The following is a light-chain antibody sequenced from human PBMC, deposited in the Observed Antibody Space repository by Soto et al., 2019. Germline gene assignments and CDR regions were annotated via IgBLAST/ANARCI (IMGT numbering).Light chain of an antibody. J-gene: IGKJ1*01. V-gene: IGKV3D-15*01. CDR2: GAS. CDR3: QQYSDSPPT. Sequence: LVMTQSPATLSVSPGERATLSCRASQSVTSNLAWYQQKPGQAPRLLSYGASSRATGIPDRFSGSGSGTEFTLTIGSLQSEDFAVYYCQQYSDSPPTFGQGTKVDNK. CDR1: QSVTSN.